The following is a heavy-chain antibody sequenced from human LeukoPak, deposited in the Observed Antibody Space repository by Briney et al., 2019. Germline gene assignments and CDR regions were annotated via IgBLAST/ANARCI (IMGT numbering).Heavy chain of an antibody. D-gene: IGHD3-9*01. V-gene: IGHV3-23*01. CDR3: AKVRYFGPSAFDI. Sequence: GGSLRLSCAASGFTFSSYAMSWVRQAPGKGLEWVSAITGTGGSTYYADSVKGRFTISRDNSKNTLYLQMNSLRAEDTAVYYCAKVRYFGPSAFDIWGQGTMVTVSS. CDR2: ITGTGGST. J-gene: IGHJ3*02. CDR1: GFTFSSYA.